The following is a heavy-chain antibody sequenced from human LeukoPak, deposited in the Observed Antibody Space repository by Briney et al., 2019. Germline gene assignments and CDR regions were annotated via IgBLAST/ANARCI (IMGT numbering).Heavy chain of an antibody. D-gene: IGHD3-3*01. V-gene: IGHV1-46*01. CDR3: ARGSITIFGVVILGAFDI. CDR2: INPSGGST. Sequence: HRASVKVSCKASGYTFTSYYMHWVRQAPGQGLEWMGIINPSGGSTSYAQKFQGRVTMTRDTSTSTVYMELSSLRSEDTAVYYCARGSITIFGVVILGAFDIWGQGTMVTVSS. J-gene: IGHJ3*02. CDR1: GYTFTSYY.